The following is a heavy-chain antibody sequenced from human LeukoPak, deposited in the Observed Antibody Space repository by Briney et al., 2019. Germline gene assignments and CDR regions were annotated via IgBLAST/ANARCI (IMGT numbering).Heavy chain of an antibody. V-gene: IGHV3-9*01. Sequence: GGSLRLSCAASGFTFDDYAMHWVRQAPGKGLEWVSGISWNSGSIGYADSVKGRFTISRDNAKNSLYLQMNSLRAEDTALYYCAKDKREPWEHDYGVLFDYWGQGTLVTVSS. CDR1: GFTFDDYA. J-gene: IGHJ4*02. D-gene: IGHD4-17*01. CDR2: ISWNSGSI. CDR3: AKDKREPWEHDYGVLFDY.